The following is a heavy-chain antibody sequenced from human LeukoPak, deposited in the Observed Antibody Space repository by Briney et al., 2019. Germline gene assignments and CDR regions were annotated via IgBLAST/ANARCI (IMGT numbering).Heavy chain of an antibody. CDR3: MRGGTDDY. V-gene: IGHV3-23*01. J-gene: IGHJ4*02. CDR2: ISGSGGST. CDR1: GFTFSGFA. Sequence: GGSLRLSCAASGFTFSGFAMSWVRRTPGKGLEWVSAISGSGGSTYYADSVKGRFTISRDNSKNTLYLQLNSLRAEDTAVYYCMRGGTDDYWGQGTLVTVSS. D-gene: IGHD3-16*01.